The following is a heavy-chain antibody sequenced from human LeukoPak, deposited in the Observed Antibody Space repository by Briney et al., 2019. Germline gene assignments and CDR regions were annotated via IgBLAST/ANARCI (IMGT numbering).Heavy chain of an antibody. J-gene: IGHJ4*02. CDR2: IYSGGST. CDR3: RIRLRRDY. V-gene: IGHV3-53*01. CDR1: GFTVSSNY. D-gene: IGHD4-17*01. Sequence: VGSLRLSCAASGFTVSSNYMSWVRQAPGKGLEWVSVIYSGGSTYYADSVKGRFTISRDNSKNTLYLQMNSLRAEDTAVYYCRIRLRRDYWGQGTLVTVSS.